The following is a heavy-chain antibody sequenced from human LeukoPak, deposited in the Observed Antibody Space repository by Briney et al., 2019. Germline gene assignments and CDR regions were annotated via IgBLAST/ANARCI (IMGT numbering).Heavy chain of an antibody. CDR1: GFTFSSYA. V-gene: IGHV3-23*01. CDR3: AKGTDYGGNSYFDY. Sequence: PGGPLRLSCAASGFTFSSYAMSWVRQAPGKGLEWVSAISGSGGSTYYADSVKGRFTISRDNSKNTLYLQMNSLRAEDTAVYYCAKGTDYGGNSYFDYWGQGTLVTVSS. D-gene: IGHD4-23*01. J-gene: IGHJ4*02. CDR2: ISGSGGST.